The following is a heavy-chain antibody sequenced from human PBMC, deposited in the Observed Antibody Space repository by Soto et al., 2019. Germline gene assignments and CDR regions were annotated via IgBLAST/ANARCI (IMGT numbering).Heavy chain of an antibody. J-gene: IGHJ4*02. V-gene: IGHV3-21*01. Sequence: LRLSCAASGFTFSSYSMNWVRQAPVKGLEWVSRISSSSSYIYYADSVKGRFTISRDNAKNSLYLQMNSLRAEDTAVYYCARDSDSSYYFDYWGQGTLVTVSS. CDR2: ISSSSSYI. CDR3: ARDSDSSYYFDY. CDR1: GFTFSSYS. D-gene: IGHD3-10*01.